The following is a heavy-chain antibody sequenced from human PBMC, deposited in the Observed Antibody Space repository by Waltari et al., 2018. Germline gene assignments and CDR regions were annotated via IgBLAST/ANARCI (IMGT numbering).Heavy chain of an antibody. CDR2: IIPIFGTA. CDR3: AGRITMVQGVTGWFDP. Sequence: QVQLVQSGAEVKKPGSSVKVSCKASGGTFSSYAISWVRQAPGQGLEWMGRIIPIFGTANYAQKFQGRVTITADKSTSTAYMELSSLRSEDTAVYCCAGRITMVQGVTGWFDPWGQGTLVTVSS. V-gene: IGHV1-69*08. D-gene: IGHD3-10*01. J-gene: IGHJ5*02. CDR1: GGTFSSYA.